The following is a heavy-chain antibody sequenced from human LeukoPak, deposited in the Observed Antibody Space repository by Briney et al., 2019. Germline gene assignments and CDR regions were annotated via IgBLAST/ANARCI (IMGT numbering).Heavy chain of an antibody. CDR2: IYTSGST. CDR3: ARHVPEVVPAAIGAGDNAFDI. J-gene: IGHJ3*02. V-gene: IGHV4-4*07. D-gene: IGHD2-2*02. CDR1: GGSISSYY. Sequence: SETLSLTCTVSGGSISSYYWSWIRQPAGKGLEWIGRIYTSGSTNYNPSLKSRVTISVDTSKNQFSLKLSSVTAADTTVYYCARHVPEVVPAAIGAGDNAFDIWGQGTMVTVSS.